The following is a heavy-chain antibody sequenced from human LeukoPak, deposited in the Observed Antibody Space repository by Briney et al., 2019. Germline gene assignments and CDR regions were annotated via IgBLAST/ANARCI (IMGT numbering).Heavy chain of an antibody. CDR1: GWSFSGYY. CDR3: VKRRESNWYKKGVLRWFDP. CDR2: INHSGST. D-gene: IGHD6-13*01. Sequence: PWETLSLTCAVYGWSFSGYYWSWIRQPPGKGLEWIGEINHSGSTNYNPALKSRLTTSVEKYKNHLPLLLSYVTAADTAVYYCVKRRESNWYKKGVLRWFDPWGQGTLVTVSS. J-gene: IGHJ5*02. V-gene: IGHV4-34*01.